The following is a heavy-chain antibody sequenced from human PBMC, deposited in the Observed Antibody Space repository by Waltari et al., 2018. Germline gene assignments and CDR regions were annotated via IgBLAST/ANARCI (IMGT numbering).Heavy chain of an antibody. Sequence: QVQLVQSGSELKKPGASVKVSCNASGYTFTSYPINWMRQAPGQGLEWMGWINTNTGNPTYAQGFTGRFVFSLDTSVTTAYLQISSLKAEDTAAYYCARDTYGGRGDLDFWGQGTLVTVSS. CDR1: GYTFTSYP. V-gene: IGHV7-4-1*02. J-gene: IGHJ4*02. CDR3: ARDTYGGRGDLDF. D-gene: IGHD2-8*01. CDR2: INTNTGNP.